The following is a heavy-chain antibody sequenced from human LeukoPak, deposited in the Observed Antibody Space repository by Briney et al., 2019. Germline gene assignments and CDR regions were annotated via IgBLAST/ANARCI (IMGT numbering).Heavy chain of an antibody. Sequence: SETLSLTCAVYGGSFSDYYWSWIRQPPGKGLEWIGEINHSGSTNYNPSLKSRVTISVDTSRNQFSLKLSSVTAADTAVYYCASTNYRKRGSSWYVDWFDPWGQGTLVTVSS. CDR2: INHSGST. V-gene: IGHV4-34*01. CDR1: GGSFSDYY. D-gene: IGHD6-13*01. J-gene: IGHJ5*02. CDR3: ASTNYRKRGSSWYVDWFDP.